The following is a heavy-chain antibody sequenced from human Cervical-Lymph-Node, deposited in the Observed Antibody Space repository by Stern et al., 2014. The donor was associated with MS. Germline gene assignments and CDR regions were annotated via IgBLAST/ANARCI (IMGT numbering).Heavy chain of an antibody. Sequence: EVQLEESGGGLVKPGGSLRLSCAASGFTFSSYSMNWVRQAPGQGLEWVSSISSSSSYIYYADSVKGRFTISRDNAKNSLYLQMNSLRAEDTAVYYCARELHDSSGYSLPFDYWGQGTLVTVSS. V-gene: IGHV3-21*01. CDR1: GFTFSSYS. D-gene: IGHD3-22*01. CDR2: ISSSSSYI. CDR3: ARELHDSSGYSLPFDY. J-gene: IGHJ4*02.